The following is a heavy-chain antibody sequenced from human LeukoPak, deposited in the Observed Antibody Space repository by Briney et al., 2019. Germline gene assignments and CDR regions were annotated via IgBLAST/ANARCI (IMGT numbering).Heavy chain of an antibody. CDR2: IIPIFGTA. J-gene: IGHJ4*02. D-gene: IGHD3-16*02. CDR3: ARTSYDYVWGSYRLFDY. CDR1: GRTFNSYA. Sequence: VKVSCKASGRTFNSYAISWVRQAPGQGLEWMGGIIPIFGTANYARKFQGRVTITADECTSTAYMELSSLRSEDTAVYYCARTSYDYVWGSYRLFDYWGQGTLVTVSS. V-gene: IGHV1-69*13.